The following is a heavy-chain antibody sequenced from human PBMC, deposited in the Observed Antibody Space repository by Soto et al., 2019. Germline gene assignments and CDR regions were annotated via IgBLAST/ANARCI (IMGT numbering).Heavy chain of an antibody. J-gene: IGHJ5*02. D-gene: IGHD3-22*01. CDR3: ARDYDKSGYDYFDP. CDR2: IDPKSGDT. V-gene: IGHV1-2*02. CDR1: EYSFTGHY. Sequence: ASVKVSCKASEYSFTGHYLHWVRLAPGLGLEWMGWIDPKSGDTKYAQKFRDRVTMTRDTSINTAYLDLSSLTSDDTAVYYCARDYDKSGYDYFDPWGQGTRVTVSS.